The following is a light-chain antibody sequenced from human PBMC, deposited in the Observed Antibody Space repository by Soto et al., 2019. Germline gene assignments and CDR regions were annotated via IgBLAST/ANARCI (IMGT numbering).Light chain of an antibody. CDR2: DAS. Sequence: DRVMTQAPATLSVSPGEGATLSCKASQNVYNNLAWYQQRPGQPPRLLIYDASTRATGISARFSGSGYGTEFTLTISSLQSEDFAVYFCQQCRNWPLTFGGGTKVDIK. V-gene: IGKV3-15*01. CDR3: QQCRNWPLT. J-gene: IGKJ4*01. CDR1: QNVYNN.